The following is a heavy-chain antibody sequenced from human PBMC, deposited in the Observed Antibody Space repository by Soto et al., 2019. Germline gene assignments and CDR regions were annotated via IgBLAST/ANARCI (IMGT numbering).Heavy chain of an antibody. CDR2: IFHSLGA. D-gene: IGHD3-10*01. CDR3: VRDLNGSGDY. CDR1: GGSTTSDY. Sequence: SATLSLTCPVSGGSTTSDYWSWIRQPPGKGLEWLGYIFHSLGAKYNPSLGSRGPISLDTSKNQLSLSLRSVTAADTAIYFCVRDLNGSGDYWGQGTLVTVSS. J-gene: IGHJ4*02. V-gene: IGHV4-59*01.